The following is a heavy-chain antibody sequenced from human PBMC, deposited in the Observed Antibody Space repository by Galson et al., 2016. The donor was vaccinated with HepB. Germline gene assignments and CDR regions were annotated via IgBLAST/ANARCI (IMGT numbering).Heavy chain of an antibody. CDR1: GFTFTTHT. D-gene: IGHD5-18*01. V-gene: IGHV3-48*01. CDR3: ARVQFSSGSYWFLDL. CDR2: ISTNGATI. J-gene: IGHJ2*01. Sequence: SLRRSCAASGFTFTTHTMNWVRQAPGKGLEATSYISTNGATIHYADSVKGRFTVSRDNAKNSLYLQMTGLRAEDTAVYYCARVQFSSGSYWFLDLWGRGTLVTVSS.